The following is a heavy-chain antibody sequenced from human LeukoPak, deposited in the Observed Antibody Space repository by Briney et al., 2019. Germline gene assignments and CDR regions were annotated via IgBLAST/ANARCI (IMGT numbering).Heavy chain of an antibody. Sequence: GGSLRLSCEASGFTFDDYGMSWVRQPPGKGLEWVSGINRNGGSTDYADSVKGRFTISRDNAKNSHFLQMNSLRVEDTALYYCARGFRNGPFDCWGQGTLVTVSS. J-gene: IGHJ4*02. V-gene: IGHV3-20*04. CDR3: ARGFRNGPFDC. CDR1: GFTFDDYG. CDR2: INRNGGST. D-gene: IGHD2-8*01.